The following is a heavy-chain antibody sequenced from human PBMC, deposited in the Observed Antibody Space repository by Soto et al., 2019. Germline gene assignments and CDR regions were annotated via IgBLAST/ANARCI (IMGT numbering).Heavy chain of an antibody. Sequence: GGSLRPSCAASGLTVSGKKYIAWVRQAPGKGLEWVSGVYDVDGTYYADSVKGRFTISRDTSKTIVFLEMNDLRPDDTAVYYCASWLQREHAYDVWGLGTTVTVSS. D-gene: IGHD1-1*01. J-gene: IGHJ3*01. CDR3: ASWLQREHAYDV. CDR1: GLTVSGKKY. CDR2: VYDVDGT. V-gene: IGHV3-53*01.